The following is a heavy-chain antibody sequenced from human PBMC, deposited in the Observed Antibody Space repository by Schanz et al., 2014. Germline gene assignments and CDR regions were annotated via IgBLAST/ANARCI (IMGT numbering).Heavy chain of an antibody. J-gene: IGHJ4*02. CDR1: GFTLSNAW. CDR2: IKSKTDGGTT. V-gene: IGHV3-15*01. Sequence: EVQLVESGGGMVQPGGSLRLSCAASGFTLSNAWMSWVRQAPGKGVEWVGRIKSKTDGGTTDFAAPVKGRFSISRDDSKNTLYLQMNSLKTEDTAVYYCTSAVRATFGYFAYWGQGTLLXTVSS. CDR3: TSAVRATFGYFAY. D-gene: IGHD2-15*01.